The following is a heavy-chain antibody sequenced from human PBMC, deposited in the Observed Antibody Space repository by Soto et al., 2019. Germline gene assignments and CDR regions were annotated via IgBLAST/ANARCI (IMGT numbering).Heavy chain of an antibody. Sequence: SVKVSCKASGGTFSSYAISWVRQAPGQGLEWMGGIIPIFGTANYAQKFQGRVTITADKSTSTAYMELSSLRSEDTAVYYCASFSEPYYYDSSGYSAFDIWGQGTMVTVSS. CDR3: ASFSEPYYYDSSGYSAFDI. CDR1: GGTFSSYA. V-gene: IGHV1-69*06. J-gene: IGHJ3*02. D-gene: IGHD3-22*01. CDR2: IIPIFGTA.